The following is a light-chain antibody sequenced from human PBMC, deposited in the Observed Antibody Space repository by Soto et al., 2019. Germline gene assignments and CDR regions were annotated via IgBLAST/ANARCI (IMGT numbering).Light chain of an antibody. Sequence: EIVLTQSPGTLSLSPGERATLSCRASQSVSSDYLAWYQQKPGQTPKVIIYRASSRATGNPDRFSGSGSGTDFTLNISRMEPEDFGVYYCQQYGSSPLTFGGGTMVEIK. J-gene: IGKJ4*01. CDR1: QSVSSDY. CDR3: QQYGSSPLT. V-gene: IGKV3-20*01. CDR2: RAS.